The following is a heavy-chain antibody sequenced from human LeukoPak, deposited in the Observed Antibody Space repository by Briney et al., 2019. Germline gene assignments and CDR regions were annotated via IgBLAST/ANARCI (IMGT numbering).Heavy chain of an antibody. D-gene: IGHD6-13*01. Sequence: RGSLRLSCAASGFTLRSDGVHWVREAPGNRLEWVAVIWDDGSNKYYADSVKCRFTTSRDNSKNTLYLQMNSLRADNTAVYSCAKGFRQQALDTVYIWGHRRLVSVSS. CDR1: GFTLRSDG. V-gene: IGHV3-33*06. CDR2: IWDDGSNK. J-gene: IGHJ3*02. CDR3: AKGFRQQALDTVYI.